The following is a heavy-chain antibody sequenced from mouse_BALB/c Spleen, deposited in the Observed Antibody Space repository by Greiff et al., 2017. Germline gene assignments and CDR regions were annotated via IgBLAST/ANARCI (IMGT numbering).Heavy chain of an antibody. CDR3: TRDGDAMDY. Sequence: DVQLQESGPGLVKPSQSLSLTCTVTGYSITSDYAWNWIRQVPGNKLEWMGYISYDGSNNYNPAIKNRISITRDTSKNQFFLKLNSVTTEDTATYYCTRDGDAMDYWGQGTSVTVSS. J-gene: IGHJ4*01. CDR2: ISYDGSN. CDR1: GYSITSDYA. V-gene: IGHV3-6*02.